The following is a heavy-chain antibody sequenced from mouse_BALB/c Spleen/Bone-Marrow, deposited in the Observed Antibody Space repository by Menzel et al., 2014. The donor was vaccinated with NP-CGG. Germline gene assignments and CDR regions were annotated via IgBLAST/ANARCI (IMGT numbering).Heavy chain of an antibody. CDR3: TRHPYGTFFAY. V-gene: IGHV5-12-1*01. D-gene: IGHD2-10*02. CDR2: ISSGGGST. J-gene: IGHJ2*01. Sequence: EVQRVESGGGLVKPGGSLKLSCAASGFAFSNYDMSWVRQSPEKRLEWVAYISSGGGSTYYPDTVKGRFIISRDNAKNTLYLQMSSLKSEDTAMYYCTRHPYGTFFAYWGQGTTLTVSS. CDR1: GFAFSNYD.